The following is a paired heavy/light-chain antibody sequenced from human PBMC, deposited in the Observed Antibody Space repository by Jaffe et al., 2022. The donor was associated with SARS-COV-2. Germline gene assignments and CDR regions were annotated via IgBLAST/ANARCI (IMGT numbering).Heavy chain of an antibody. CDR3: VRDYYTYGQVDY. V-gene: IGHV1-2*02. J-gene: IGHJ4*02. CDR1: GYTFTGYY. Sequence: QVQLVQSGAEVKKPGASVKVSCKASGYTFTGYYIHWVRQAPGQGLEWMGWINPNNGGTNYAQKFQGRVTMTRDTSISTAYIELSSLSSDDTAVYYCVRDYYTYGQVDYWGQGTLVTVSS. D-gene: IGHD3-10*01. CDR2: INPNNGGT.
Light chain of an antibody. CDR3: SSYAGGYII. J-gene: IGLJ2*01. CDR1: SSDVGGYNR. Sequence: QSALTQPRSVSGSPGQSVTISCTGTSSDVGGYNRVSWYQQHPGKVPKVMIYDVNKRPSGVPDRFSGSKSGNTASLTISGLQAEDESDYYCSSYAGGYIIFGGGTKLTVL. V-gene: IGLV2-11*01. CDR2: DVN.